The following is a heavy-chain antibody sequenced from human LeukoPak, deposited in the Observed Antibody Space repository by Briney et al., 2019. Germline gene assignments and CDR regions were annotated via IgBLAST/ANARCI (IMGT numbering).Heavy chain of an antibody. Sequence: GGSLRLSCAASGFTVSSNHMSWVRQAPGKGLEWVSVIYSGGNTYYADSVKGRFTISRDNSKNTLYLQMNSLRAEDTAVYYCARDSLERPQGSSWFDPWGQGTLATVSS. CDR3: ARDSLERPQGSSWFDP. V-gene: IGHV3-53*01. CDR1: GFTVSSNH. D-gene: IGHD1-1*01. J-gene: IGHJ5*02. CDR2: IYSGGNT.